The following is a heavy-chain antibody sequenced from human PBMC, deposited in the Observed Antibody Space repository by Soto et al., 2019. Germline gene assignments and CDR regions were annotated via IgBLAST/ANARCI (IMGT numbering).Heavy chain of an antibody. CDR1: GFTFSSYS. J-gene: IGHJ6*02. CDR3: ARELVVPAAISYYYYGMDV. D-gene: IGHD2-2*01. V-gene: IGHV3-21*01. CDR2: ISSSSSYI. Sequence: GGSLRLSCAASGFTFSSYSMNWVRQAPGKGLEWVSSISSSSSYIYYADSVKGLFTISRDNAKNSLYLQMNSLRAEDTAVYYCARELVVPAAISYYYYGMDVWGQGTTVTVSS.